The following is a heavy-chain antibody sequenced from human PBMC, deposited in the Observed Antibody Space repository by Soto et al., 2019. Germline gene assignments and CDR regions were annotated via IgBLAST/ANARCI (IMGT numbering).Heavy chain of an antibody. Sequence: ASVKVSCKASGYTFTGYCMHWVRQAPGQGLEWMGWISAYNGNTNYAQKLQGRVTMTTDTSTSTAYMELRSLRSDDTAVYYCASLGMAVAGTIEYYYGMDVWGQGTTVTVSS. CDR2: ISAYNGNT. CDR1: GYTFTGYC. V-gene: IGHV1-18*04. CDR3: ASLGMAVAGTIEYYYGMDV. D-gene: IGHD6-19*01. J-gene: IGHJ6*02.